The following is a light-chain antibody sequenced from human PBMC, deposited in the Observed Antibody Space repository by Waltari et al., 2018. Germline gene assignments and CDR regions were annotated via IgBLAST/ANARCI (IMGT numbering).Light chain of an antibody. CDR1: QGISTS. CDR2: AAS. Sequence: DIQLTQSPSFLSASVGDRVTFTCRASQGISTSLAWYQQKPGRVPELLIYAASTLQPGVPSRFSGSGSGTGFTLTISSRQPEDFATYFCQQLYNCPLTFGGGSKVEIK. CDR3: QQLYNCPLT. J-gene: IGKJ4*01. V-gene: IGKV1-9*01.